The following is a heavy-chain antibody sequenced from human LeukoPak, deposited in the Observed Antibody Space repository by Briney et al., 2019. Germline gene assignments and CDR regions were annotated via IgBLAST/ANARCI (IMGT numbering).Heavy chain of an antibody. D-gene: IGHD3-22*01. J-gene: IGHJ4*02. V-gene: IGHV3-21*01. Sequence: PGGSLRLYCAASGLTLSNAWMSWVRKATGKGLEWVSSISSSSSYIYYADSVKGRFTISRDNAKNLLYLQMNSLRAEDTAVYYCARDSSGYYPYYFDYWGQGTLVTVSS. CDR3: ARDSSGYYPYYFDY. CDR1: GLTLSNAW. CDR2: ISSSSSYI.